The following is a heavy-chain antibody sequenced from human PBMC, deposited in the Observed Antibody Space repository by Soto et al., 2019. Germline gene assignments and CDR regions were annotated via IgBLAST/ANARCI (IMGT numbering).Heavy chain of an antibody. CDR3: AKSGLVIDY. CDR2: ISYDGSNK. V-gene: IGHV3-30*18. Sequence: QVQLVESGGGVVQPGRSLRLSCAASGFTFSSYGMHWVRQAPGKGLEWVAVISYDGSNKYYAHSVKGRFTISRDNSKNTLYVQMNSLRAEDTAVYYCAKSGLVIDYWGQGTLVTVSS. CDR1: GFTFSSYG. D-gene: IGHD3-9*01. J-gene: IGHJ4*02.